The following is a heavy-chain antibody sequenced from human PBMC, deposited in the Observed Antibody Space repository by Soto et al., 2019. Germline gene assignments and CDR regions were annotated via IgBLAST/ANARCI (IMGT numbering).Heavy chain of an antibody. CDR3: AKYQPPEFDP. J-gene: IGHJ5*02. Sequence: PGGSLRLSCAASGFTFSSYGMHWVRQAPGKGLEWVAVISYDGSNKYYADSVKGRFTISRDNSKNHFSLKLNSVTAADTAVYYCAKYQPPEFDPWGQGIPVTVSS. CDR1: GFTFSSYG. D-gene: IGHD2-2*01. V-gene: IGHV3-30*18. CDR2: ISYDGSNK.